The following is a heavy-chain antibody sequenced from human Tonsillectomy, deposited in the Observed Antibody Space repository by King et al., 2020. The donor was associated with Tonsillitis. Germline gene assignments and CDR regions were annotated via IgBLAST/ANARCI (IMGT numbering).Heavy chain of an antibody. CDR1: GDTFSNYA. V-gene: IGHV1-69*01. CDR2: IIPMFDTT. J-gene: IGHJ6*02. Sequence: VQLVESGAEVKKPGSSVKVSCKASGDTFSNYAISWVRQAPGQGREWMGVIIPMFDTTNYAQKLQGRVTITADESRRTAYLELSSLRSEDTGVYYCARVGEGGPSSYYGMDVWGQGTTVTVSS. CDR3: ARVGEGGPSSYYGMDV. D-gene: IGHD3-16*01.